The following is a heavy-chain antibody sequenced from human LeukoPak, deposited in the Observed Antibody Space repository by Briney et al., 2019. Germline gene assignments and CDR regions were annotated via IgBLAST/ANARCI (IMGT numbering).Heavy chain of an antibody. CDR1: GFIFSNYA. CDR2: IGGVSESF. D-gene: IGHD1-26*01. Sequence: PGGSLRLSCAASGFIFSNYAMTWVRQAPGKGLEWVSIIGGVSESFYYADSVKGRFTISRDNSKNTLYLQMNSLKTEDTAVYYCASPVGATTVRAFDIWGQGTMVTVSS. CDR3: ASPVGATTVRAFDI. J-gene: IGHJ3*02. V-gene: IGHV3-23*01.